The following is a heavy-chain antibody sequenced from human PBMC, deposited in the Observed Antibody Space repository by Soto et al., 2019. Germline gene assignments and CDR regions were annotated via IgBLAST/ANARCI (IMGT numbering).Heavy chain of an antibody. D-gene: IGHD3-22*01. J-gene: IGHJ4*02. CDR3: VKEARGYYYDSSGYYRFDY. CDR1: GFTFSSYA. V-gene: IGHV3-64D*06. CDR2: ISSNGGST. Sequence: GGSLRLSCSASGFTFSSYAMHWVRQAPGKGLEYVSAISSNGGSTYYADSVKGRFTISRDNSKNTLYLQMSSLRAEDTAVYYCVKEARGYYYDSSGYYRFDYWGQGTLVTVSS.